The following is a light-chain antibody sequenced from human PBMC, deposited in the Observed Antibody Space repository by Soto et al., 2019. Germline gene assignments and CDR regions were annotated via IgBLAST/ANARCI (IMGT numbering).Light chain of an antibody. Sequence: SSELTQPPSVSVAPGQTATITCGGDNIGSKSVHWYQQKPGQAPVLIVYDNRDRPSGIPERFSGANSGNTATLTISRVEAGDETDYYCQVWDSRSDHVVFGGGTKVTVL. CDR3: QVWDSRSDHVV. CDR2: DNR. V-gene: IGLV3-21*02. CDR1: NIGSKS. J-gene: IGLJ2*01.